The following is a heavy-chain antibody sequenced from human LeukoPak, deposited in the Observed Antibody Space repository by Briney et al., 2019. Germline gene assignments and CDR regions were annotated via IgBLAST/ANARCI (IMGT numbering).Heavy chain of an antibody. CDR1: GGSINSYY. D-gene: IGHD5-18*01. V-gene: IGHV4-59*01. Sequence: SETLSLTCTVSGGSINSYYWSWIRQPPGKGLEWIGYIYYSGSTNYNPSLKSRVTISVDTSKNQFSLKLSSVTAADTAVYYCARDSSGYSYGLDYWGQGTLVTVSS. CDR3: ARDSSGYSYGLDY. J-gene: IGHJ4*02. CDR2: IYYSGST.